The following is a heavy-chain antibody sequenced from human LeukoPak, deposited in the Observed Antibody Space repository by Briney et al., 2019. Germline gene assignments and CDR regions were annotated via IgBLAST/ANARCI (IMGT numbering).Heavy chain of an antibody. CDR1: GGSFSGYY. D-gene: IGHD2-15*01. CDR2: INHSGST. J-gene: IGHJ4*02. V-gene: IGHV4-34*01. CDR3: ASPDELL. Sequence: PSETLSLTCAVYGGSFSGYYWSWIRQPPGKGLEWIGEINHSGSTYYNPSLKSRVTISVDTSKNQFSLKLSSVTAADTAVYYCASPDELLWGQGTLVTVSS.